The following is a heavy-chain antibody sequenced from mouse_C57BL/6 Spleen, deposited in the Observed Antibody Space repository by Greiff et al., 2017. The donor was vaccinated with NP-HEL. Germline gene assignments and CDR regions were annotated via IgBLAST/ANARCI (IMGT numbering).Heavy chain of an antibody. CDR1: GFTFSDYG. J-gene: IGHJ4*01. V-gene: IGHV5-17*01. CDR3: ARRNYGYDDYAMDY. D-gene: IGHD2-2*01. Sequence: EVQVVESGGGLVKPGGSLKLSCAASGFTFSDYGMHWVRQAPEKGLEWVAYISSGSSTIYYADTVKGRVTISRDNAKNTLFLQMTSLRSEDTAMYYCARRNYGYDDYAMDYWGQGTSVTVSS. CDR2: ISSGSSTI.